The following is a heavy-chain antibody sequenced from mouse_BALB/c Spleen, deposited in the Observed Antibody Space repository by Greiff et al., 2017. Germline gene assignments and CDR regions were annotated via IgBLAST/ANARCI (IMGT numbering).Heavy chain of an antibody. V-gene: IGHV5-17*02. CDR1: GFTFSSFG. J-gene: IGHJ1*01. CDR2: ISSGSSTI. CDR3: AREGRYFDV. D-gene: IGHD3-3*01. Sequence: EVMLVESGGGLVQPGGSRKLSCAASGFTFSSFGMHWVRQAPEKGLEWVAYISSGSSTIYYADTVKGRFTSSRDNPKNTLFLQMTSLRSEDTAMYYCAREGRYFDVWGAGTTVTVSS.